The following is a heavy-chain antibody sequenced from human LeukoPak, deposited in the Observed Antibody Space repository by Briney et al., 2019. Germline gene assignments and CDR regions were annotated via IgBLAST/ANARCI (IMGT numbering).Heavy chain of an antibody. CDR2: INPSGGST. D-gene: IGHD6-13*01. Sequence: GASVTVSCKASGYTFTSYYMHWVRQAPGQGLEWMGLINPSGGSTSYAQKFQGRVTMTRDTSTSTVYMELSSLRSEDTAVYYCARDRAGYSSSRYYYYGMDVWGQGTTVTVSS. V-gene: IGHV1-46*01. CDR3: ARDRAGYSSSRYYYYGMDV. CDR1: GYTFTSYY. J-gene: IGHJ6*02.